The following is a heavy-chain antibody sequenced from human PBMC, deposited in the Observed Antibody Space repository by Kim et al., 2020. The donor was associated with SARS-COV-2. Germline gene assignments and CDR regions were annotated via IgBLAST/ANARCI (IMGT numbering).Heavy chain of an antibody. CDR2: IYYSGHT. D-gene: IGHD5-12*01. Sequence: SETLSLTCTVYGGSISSSSYYWGWVRQPPGKGLEWIGSIYYSGHTYYNPSLQSRVTISVDTSKNQFSLNLSSVTAPDTAVYYCAGWRGFSGYESKFDPWGQGTLVTVSS. CDR1: GGSISSSSYY. CDR3: AGWRGFSGYESKFDP. V-gene: IGHV4-39*01. J-gene: IGHJ5*02.